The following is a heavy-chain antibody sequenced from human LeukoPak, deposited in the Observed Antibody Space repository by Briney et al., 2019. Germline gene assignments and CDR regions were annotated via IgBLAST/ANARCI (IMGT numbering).Heavy chain of an antibody. CDR1: GFTFSSYA. J-gene: IGHJ4*02. D-gene: IGHD3-3*01. CDR3: AKGNTDFWSGYSGYYFDY. CDR2: IRYDGSNK. Sequence: GGSLRLSCAASGFTFSSYAMSWVRQAPGKGLEWVAFIRYDGSNKYYADSVKGRFTISRDNSKNTLYLQMNSLRAEDTAVYYCAKGNTDFWSGYSGYYFDYWGQGTLVTVSS. V-gene: IGHV3-30*02.